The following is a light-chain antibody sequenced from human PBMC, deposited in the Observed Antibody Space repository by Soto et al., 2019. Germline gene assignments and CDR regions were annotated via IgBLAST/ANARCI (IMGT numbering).Light chain of an antibody. J-gene: IGLJ2*01. V-gene: IGLV2-8*01. CDR3: SSYSGTNANVI. Sequence: QSALTQPPSAPGSPGQSVPISCAGSYSDIGDYNYVSWYQQHPGKVPKLIISEVSKRPSGVPDRFSGSKSSYTASLTVSDLHPADEAVYYCSSYSGTNANVIFGGGTKLTVL. CDR2: EVS. CDR1: YSDIGDYNY.